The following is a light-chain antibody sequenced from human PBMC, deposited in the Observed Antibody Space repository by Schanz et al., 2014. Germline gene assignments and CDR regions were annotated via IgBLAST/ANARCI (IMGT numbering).Light chain of an antibody. CDR3: RSYAGSNNFYV. CDR2: DVS. CDR1: SSDVGGYNY. J-gene: IGLJ1*01. V-gene: IGLV2-14*03. Sequence: QSVLTQPASVSGSPGQSITISCTGTSSDVGGYNYVSWYQHHPGKAPKLMIYDVSDRPSGVSNRFSGSKSGNTASLTISGLQAEDEADYYCRSYAGSNNFYVFGTGTKLTVL.